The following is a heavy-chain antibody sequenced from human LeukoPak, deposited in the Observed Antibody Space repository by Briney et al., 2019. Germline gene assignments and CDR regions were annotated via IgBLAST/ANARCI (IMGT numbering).Heavy chain of an antibody. CDR3: ARVRYSSSWYFDY. Sequence: SETLSLTCAVYGGSFSGYYWSWIRQPPGKGLEWIGEINHSGSTNYNPSLKSRVTISVDTSKNQFSLKLSSVTAADTAVYYCARVRYSSSWYFDYWGQGTLVTVSS. V-gene: IGHV4-34*01. D-gene: IGHD6-13*01. CDR1: GGSFSGYY. J-gene: IGHJ4*02. CDR2: INHSGST.